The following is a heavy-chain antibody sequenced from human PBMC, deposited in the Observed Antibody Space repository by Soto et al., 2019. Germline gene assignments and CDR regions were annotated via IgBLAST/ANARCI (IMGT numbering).Heavy chain of an antibody. CDR3: AKKVNSGPGSQYFDY. V-gene: IGHV3-23*01. CDR2: FRTGGDDGTT. J-gene: IGHJ4*02. Sequence: PGGSLRLSCAASGFTFSSYSRSWVRQAPGKGPEWVSGFRTGGDDGTTYYADSVKGRFTISRDNSKNTLFLQMNSLRVEDTAIYYCAKKVNSGPGSQYFDYWGQGTLVTVYS. CDR1: GFTFSSYS. D-gene: IGHD3-10*01.